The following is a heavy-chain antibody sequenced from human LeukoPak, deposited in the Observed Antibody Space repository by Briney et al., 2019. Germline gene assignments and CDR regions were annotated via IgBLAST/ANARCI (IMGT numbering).Heavy chain of an antibody. Sequence: GGSLRLSCAASGFTFSSYEMNWVRQAPGKGLEWVSYISSSGSTIYYADSVKGRFTISRDNAKNSLYLQVNSLRAEDTAVYYCARRPYYDSSGALGNAGLWGQGTLVTVSS. V-gene: IGHV3-48*03. CDR1: GFTFSSYE. J-gene: IGHJ4*02. D-gene: IGHD3-22*01. CDR3: ARRPYYDSSGALGNAGL. CDR2: ISSSGSTI.